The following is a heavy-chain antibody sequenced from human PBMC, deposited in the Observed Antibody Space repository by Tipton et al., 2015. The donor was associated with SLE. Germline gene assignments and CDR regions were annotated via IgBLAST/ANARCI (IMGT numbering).Heavy chain of an antibody. CDR1: GGSISSYY. CDR2: IYYSGST. Sequence: LRLSCTVSGGSISSYYWSWIRQPPGKGLEWIGSIYYSGSTYYNPSLKSRVTISVDTSKNQFSLKLSSVTAADTAVYYCTRVDTVVPYWFDYWGQGTLVTVSS. CDR3: TRVDTVVPYWFDY. V-gene: IGHV4-59*01. J-gene: IGHJ4*02. D-gene: IGHD5-12*01.